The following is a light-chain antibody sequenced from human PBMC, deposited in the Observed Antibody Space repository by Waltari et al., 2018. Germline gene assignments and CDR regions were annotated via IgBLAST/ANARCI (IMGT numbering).Light chain of an antibody. CDR3: QQYRSYWT. CDR2: KAS. V-gene: IGKV1-5*03. CDR1: QNIDSW. J-gene: IGKJ1*01. Sequence: DLQMTQSPSTLSASVGDRVTITCRASQNIDSWLAWYQQKPGKAPNLLIYKASSLKSGVPSRVSGSGSGTEFTLTINSLQPDDFARYYCQQYRSYWTFGQGTKVEIK.